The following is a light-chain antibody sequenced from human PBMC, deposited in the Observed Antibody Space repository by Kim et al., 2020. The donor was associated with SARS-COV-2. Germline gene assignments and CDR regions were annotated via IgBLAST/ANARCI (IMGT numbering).Light chain of an antibody. CDR1: SFNIGAGYG. V-gene: IGLV1-40*01. J-gene: IGLJ3*02. Sequence: QSVLTQPPSVSGAPGQRVTISCTGSSFNIGAGYGVHWYQQLPGTAPKLLIYGNSNRPSGVPDRFSGSKSGTSASLAITGLQAEDEADYYCQSYDSSLSGPWVFGGGTQLTVL. CDR2: GNS. CDR3: QSYDSSLSGPWV.